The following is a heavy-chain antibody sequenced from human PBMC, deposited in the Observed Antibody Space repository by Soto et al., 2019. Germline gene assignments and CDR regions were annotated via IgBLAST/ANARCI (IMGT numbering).Heavy chain of an antibody. J-gene: IGHJ6*02. D-gene: IGHD3-10*01. CDR1: GFTFSSYA. V-gene: IGHV3-23*01. CDR3: ARDQALLWFGGPDGMDV. Sequence: GGSLRLSCAASGFTFSSYAMSWVRQAPGKGLEWVSAISGSGGSTYYADSVKGRFTISRDNSKNTLYLQMNSLRAEDTAVYYCARDQALLWFGGPDGMDVWGQGTTVTVSS. CDR2: ISGSGGST.